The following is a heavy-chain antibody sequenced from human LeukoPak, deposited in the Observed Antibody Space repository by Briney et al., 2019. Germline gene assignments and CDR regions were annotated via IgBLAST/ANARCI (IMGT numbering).Heavy chain of an antibody. V-gene: IGHV3-74*01. CDR2: INGDGTSTST. J-gene: IGHJ4*02. CDR3: ARDRDYGAPDY. CDR1: GFTFSTCW. D-gene: IGHD4-17*01. Sequence: GGSLRLSCAASGFTFSTCWMHWVRQAPGKGLVWVSRINGDGTSTSTSYADSVRGRFTISRDNAKNTLYLHMNTLRAEDTAVYYCARDRDYGAPDYWGQGTLVTVSS.